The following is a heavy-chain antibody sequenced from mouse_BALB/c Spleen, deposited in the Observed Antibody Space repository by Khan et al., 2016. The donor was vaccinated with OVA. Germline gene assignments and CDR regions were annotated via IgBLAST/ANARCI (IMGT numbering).Heavy chain of an antibody. V-gene: IGHV2-9*02. CDR1: GFSLSNYG. J-gene: IGHJ4*01. D-gene: IGHD2-1*01. CDR2: IWAGGST. Sequence: QMQLEESGPGLVAPSQSLSITCTVSGFSLSNYGVNWVRQPPGKGLEWLGIIWAGGSTNYNSSLMSKLNIRKDDAKSQVFLKMNSLQTDDTAMYYWARETADDGNYESMDYWGQGTSVTVSS. CDR3: ARETADDGNYESMDY.